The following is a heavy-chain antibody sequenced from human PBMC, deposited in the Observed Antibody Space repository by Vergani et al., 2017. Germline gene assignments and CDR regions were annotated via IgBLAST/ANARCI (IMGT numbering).Heavy chain of an antibody. V-gene: IGHV1-69*01. CDR1: GGSFRSYV. CDR3: ARERIRIFGVVVHDAFDI. CDR2: IIPLFGTV. J-gene: IGHJ3*02. Sequence: QVQLVQSGAEVKKPGSSVKVSCKASGGSFRSYVFNWVRQAPGQRLEWMGWIIPLFGTVNYAQKFQGRVTITADESTSTAYMELSRLRSNDTAVYYCARERIRIFGVVVHDAFDIWGQGTMVTVSS. D-gene: IGHD3-3*01.